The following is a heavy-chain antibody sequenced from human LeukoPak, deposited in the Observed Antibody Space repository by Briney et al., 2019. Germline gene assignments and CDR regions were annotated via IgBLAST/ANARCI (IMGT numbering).Heavy chain of an antibody. D-gene: IGHD3-3*01. V-gene: IGHV4-4*07. CDR2: INTSGNS. CDR3: ARGYDFWSQTYYYMDV. Sequence: SETLSLTCTVSGGSISGDYWSWIRQPAGKGLEWIGRINTSGNSNYNPSLKSRVTISVDTSKNQFSLKLSSVTAADTAVYYCARGYDFWSQTYYYMDVWGKGTTVTVSS. J-gene: IGHJ6*03. CDR1: GGSISGDY.